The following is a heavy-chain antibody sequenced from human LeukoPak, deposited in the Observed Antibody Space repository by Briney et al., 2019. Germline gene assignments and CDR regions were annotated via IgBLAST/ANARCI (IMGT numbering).Heavy chain of an antibody. CDR1: GFTFSSYA. CDR2: ISYDGSNK. D-gene: IGHD1-1*01. J-gene: IGHJ4*02. V-gene: IGHV3-30-3*01. Sequence: GGSLRLSCAASGFTFSSYAMHWVRQAPGKGLEWVAVISYDGSNKYYADSVKGRFTISRDNSKNTLYLQMNSLRAEDTAVYYCARGDWKYWGQGTLVTVSS. CDR3: ARGDWKY.